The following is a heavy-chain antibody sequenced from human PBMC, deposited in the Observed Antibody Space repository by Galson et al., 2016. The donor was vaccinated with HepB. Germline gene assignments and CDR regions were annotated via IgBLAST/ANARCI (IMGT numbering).Heavy chain of an antibody. J-gene: IGHJ4*02. Sequence: SVKVSCKASGYTFTAYYMHWLRQAPGQGLEWMGRINPNSGGTNYAQKFQARVTMTRDTSTSTAYMELSSLRFDDTAVYYCARGEWLGAAFDMFDNWGQGTLVTVSS. CDR3: ARGEWLGAAFDMFDN. D-gene: IGHD6-19*01. CDR2: INPNSGGT. V-gene: IGHV1-2*06. CDR1: GYTFTAYY.